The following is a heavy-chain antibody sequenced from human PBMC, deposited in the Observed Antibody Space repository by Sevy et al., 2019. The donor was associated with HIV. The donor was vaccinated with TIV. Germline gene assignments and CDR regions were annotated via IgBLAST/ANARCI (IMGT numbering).Heavy chain of an antibody. CDR1: GYSFSSYA. D-gene: IGHD6-13*01. CDR3: ARPSPRIAAAASAFYDN. Sequence: QLGGALRLSCVVSGYSFSSYAISWVRQAPGKGLEWVSTINGRGGSTYYADSVKGRFTRSRVNPKNTLCLPMINLRVVDTAIYYCARPSPRIAAAASAFYDNWGQGTLVTVSS. V-gene: IGHV3-23*01. CDR2: INGRGGST. J-gene: IGHJ4*02.